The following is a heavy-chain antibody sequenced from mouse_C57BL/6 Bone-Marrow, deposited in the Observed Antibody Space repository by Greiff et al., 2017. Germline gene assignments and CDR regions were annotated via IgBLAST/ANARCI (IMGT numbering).Heavy chain of an antibody. J-gene: IGHJ3*01. V-gene: IGHV1-75*01. Sequence: QVQLQQSGPELVKPGASVKISCKASGYTFTDYYINWVKQRPGQGLEWIGWIFPGSGSTYYNEKFKGKATLTVDKSSSTAYMLFSSLPSEDSAVFFGASGAYCSNYGAWFAYWGQGTLVTVSA. CDR1: GYTFTDYY. CDR2: IFPGSGST. CDR3: ASGAYCSNYGAWFAY. D-gene: IGHD2-5*01.